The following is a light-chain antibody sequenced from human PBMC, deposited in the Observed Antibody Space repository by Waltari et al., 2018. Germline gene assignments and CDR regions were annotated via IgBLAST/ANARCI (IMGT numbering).Light chain of an antibody. V-gene: IGLV2-14*03. Sequence: QSALTQPASVSGSPGRSITISCTGTSSDIVAYNYVSWYQQHPGKAPKLMIYDVSNRPSGVSNRFSGSKSGNTASLTISGLQADDEADYYCSSYTSTSTPVVFGGGTKLTVL. CDR3: SSYTSTSTPVV. CDR2: DVS. CDR1: SSDIVAYNY. J-gene: IGLJ2*01.